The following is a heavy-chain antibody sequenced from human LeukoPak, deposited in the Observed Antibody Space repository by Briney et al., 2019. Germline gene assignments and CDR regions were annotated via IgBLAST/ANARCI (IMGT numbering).Heavy chain of an antibody. CDR2: IKQDGREI. J-gene: IGHJ4*02. CDR1: GFTLSSYW. V-gene: IGHV3-7*01. CDR3: VRDRGSRAGSDY. D-gene: IGHD3-10*01. Sequence: GGSLRLSCAASGFTLSSYWMSWVRQAPGKGLEWVANIKQDGREIYYVDSVKGRFTISRDNAQNSLNLQMNNLRVEDTAVYYCVRDRGSRAGSDYWGQGTRVTVSS.